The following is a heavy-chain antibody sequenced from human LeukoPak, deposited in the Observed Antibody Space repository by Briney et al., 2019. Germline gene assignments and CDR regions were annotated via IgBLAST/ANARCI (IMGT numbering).Heavy chain of an antibody. CDR3: AKTFKYYYYMDV. Sequence: AGGSLRLSCAASGFTFSSYSMNWVRQAPGKGLEWVSTISGTGGSADYAASVKGRFTFSRDNSKDTLFLQMNDLRAEDTAVYYCAKTFKYYYYMDVWGKGTTVTVSS. J-gene: IGHJ6*03. V-gene: IGHV3-23*01. CDR2: ISGTGGSA. CDR1: GFTFSSYS.